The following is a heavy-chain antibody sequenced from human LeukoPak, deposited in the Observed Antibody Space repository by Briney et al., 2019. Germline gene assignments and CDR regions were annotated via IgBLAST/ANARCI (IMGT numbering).Heavy chain of an antibody. CDR3: ARGSGAMDV. Sequence: GGSLRLSCAASGLTVSSYAISWVRQAPGKGLEWVSAISGSGGSTYYADSVKGRFTIPRDNSKNTLYLQMNSLRAEDTAVYYCARGSGAMDVWGKGTTVTGPS. V-gene: IGHV3-23*01. J-gene: IGHJ6*03. CDR1: GLTVSSYA. CDR2: ISGSGGST. D-gene: IGHD7-27*01.